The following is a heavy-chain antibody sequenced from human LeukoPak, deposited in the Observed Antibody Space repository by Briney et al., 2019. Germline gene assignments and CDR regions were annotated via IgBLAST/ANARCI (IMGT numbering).Heavy chain of an antibody. J-gene: IGHJ4*02. Sequence: GGSLRLSCAASGFIFSDYEMNWVRQAPGKGLEWVSYSSSSGTTTHYADSVKGRFTMSRDNAKSLLYLQMNSLRAEDTAVYYCAKAGPRKDYEVDYWGQGTLVTVSS. CDR2: SSSSGTTT. CDR3: AKAGPRKDYEVDY. CDR1: GFIFSDYE. D-gene: IGHD4-17*01. V-gene: IGHV3-48*03.